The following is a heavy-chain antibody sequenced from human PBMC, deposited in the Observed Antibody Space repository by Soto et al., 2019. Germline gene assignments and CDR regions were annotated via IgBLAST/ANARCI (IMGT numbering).Heavy chain of an antibody. V-gene: IGHV4-39*01. CDR2: IYYSGST. CDR1: GGSISSSSYY. D-gene: IGHD5-12*01. J-gene: IGHJ5*02. CDR3: AQLTLGSEYSGYDPP. Sequence: PSETLSLTCTVSGGSISSSSYYWGWIRQPPGKGLEWIGSIYYSGSTYYNPSLKSRVTISVDTSKNQFSLKLSSVTAADTAVYYCAQLTLGSEYSGYDPPWGQGTLVTVSS.